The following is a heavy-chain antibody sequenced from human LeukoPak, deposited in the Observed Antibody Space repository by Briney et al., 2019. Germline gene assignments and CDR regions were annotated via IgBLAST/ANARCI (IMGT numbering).Heavy chain of an antibody. CDR2: INHSGST. J-gene: IGHJ6*02. Sequence: SETLSLTCAVYGGSFSGYYWSWIRQPPGKGLEWIGEINHSGSTNYNPSLKSRVTISVDTSKNQFSPKLSSVTAADTAVYYCARAGLYCSSTSCFYYYYYSMDVWGQGTTVTVSS. CDR3: ARAGLYCSSTSCFYYYYYSMDV. V-gene: IGHV4-34*01. CDR1: GGSFSGYY. D-gene: IGHD2-2*01.